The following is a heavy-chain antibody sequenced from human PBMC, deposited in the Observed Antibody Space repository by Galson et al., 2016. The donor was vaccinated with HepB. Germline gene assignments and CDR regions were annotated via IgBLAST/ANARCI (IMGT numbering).Heavy chain of an antibody. Sequence: SLRLSCAASGFTFSNAWMSWVRQAPGKGLEWVCRIKSKTDGGTTDYAAPVKGRFSISRDDSKNTLYLQMNSLKTEDTAVYYCRYGMDVWGQGTTVTVSS. J-gene: IGHJ6*02. CDR2: IKSKTDGGTT. CDR1: GFTFSNAW. CDR3: RYGMDV. V-gene: IGHV3-15*01.